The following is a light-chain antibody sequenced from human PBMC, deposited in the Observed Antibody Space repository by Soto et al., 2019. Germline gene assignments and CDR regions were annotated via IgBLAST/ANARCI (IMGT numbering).Light chain of an antibody. CDR3: QQYSKWPIT. J-gene: IGKJ5*01. Sequence: EMVMTQSPAILSASPGESATLSCRASQSVNSNYLAWYQQHPGQPPRLLIYGISTRATGIPARFSGSGSGTEFSLNISSLQSEDFEVYYCQQYSKWPITFVQGTRLEIK. CDR1: QSVNSN. V-gene: IGKV3-15*01. CDR2: GIS.